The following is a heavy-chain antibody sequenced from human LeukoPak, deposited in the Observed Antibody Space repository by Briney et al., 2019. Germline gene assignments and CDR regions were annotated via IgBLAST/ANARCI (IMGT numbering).Heavy chain of an antibody. V-gene: IGHV1-18*01. CDR3: ARDSEGYSYGNGFDY. Sequence: ASVKVSCKASGYTFTSYGISWVRQAPGQGLEWMGWISAYNGNTNYAQKLQGRVTMTTDTSTSTAYMELRSLRSDDTAVYYCARDSEGYSYGNGFDYWGQGTLVIVSS. CDR2: ISAYNGNT. J-gene: IGHJ4*02. D-gene: IGHD5-18*01. CDR1: GYTFTSYG.